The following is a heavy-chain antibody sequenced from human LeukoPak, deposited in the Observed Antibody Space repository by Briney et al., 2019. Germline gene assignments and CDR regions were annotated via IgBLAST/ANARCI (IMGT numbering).Heavy chain of an antibody. CDR1: GGSINDYY. CDR2: IYYSGST. J-gene: IGHJ4*02. D-gene: IGHD2-15*01. Sequence: SSETLSLTCTVSGGSINDYYWNWIRQPPGKGLEWIGYIYYSGSTNYNPSLKSRVTISVDTSKNQFSLKLSSVTAADTAVYYCARGQRSCSGGSCYGPYFDYWGQGTLVTVSS. CDR3: ARGQRSCSGGSCYGPYFDY. V-gene: IGHV4-59*12.